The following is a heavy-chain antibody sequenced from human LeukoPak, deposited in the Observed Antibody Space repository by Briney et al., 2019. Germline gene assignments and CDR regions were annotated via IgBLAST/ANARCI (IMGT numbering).Heavy chain of an antibody. CDR2: ITGSGTTT. CDR1: GFTFSNYA. J-gene: IGHJ4*02. CDR3: VIWGDYDVLTGYYVPDY. V-gene: IGHV3-23*01. Sequence: PGASLRLSCVASGFTFSNYAMSWVRQAPGKGLEWVSAITGSGTTTYYADSLKGRFTISRDNSKNKVFLQMNSLRHEDTAIYYCVIWGDYDVLTGYYVPDYWGQGTLVTVSS. D-gene: IGHD3-9*01.